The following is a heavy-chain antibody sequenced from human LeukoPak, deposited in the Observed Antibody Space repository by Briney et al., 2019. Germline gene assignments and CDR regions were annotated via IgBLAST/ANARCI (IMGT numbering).Heavy chain of an antibody. CDR1: GFTFTNYG. V-gene: IGHV3-33*01. Sequence: GTSLRLSCVASGFTFTNYGFHWVRQAPGKGLEWVAVIWYDGSKTYYTDSVKGRFTISRDNSKNTLYLQMNSLRAEDTAVYYCARVQEYGSSGWFDYWGQGTLVTVSS. CDR3: ARVQEYGSSGWFDY. J-gene: IGHJ4*02. D-gene: IGHD6-19*01. CDR2: IWYDGSKT.